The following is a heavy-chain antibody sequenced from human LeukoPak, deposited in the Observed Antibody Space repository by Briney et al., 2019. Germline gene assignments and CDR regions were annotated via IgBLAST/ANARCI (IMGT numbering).Heavy chain of an antibody. CDR2: IKSKTDGGTT. J-gene: IGHJ3*02. CDR3: TTDYTVVDYAAFDI. V-gene: IGHV3-15*01. D-gene: IGHD2-2*01. Sequence: SGGPLRLSCAASGFTFSNAWMSWVRQAPGKGLEWVGRIKSKTDGGTTDYAAPVKGRFTISRDDSKNTLYLQMNSLKIEDTAVYYCTTDYTVVDYAAFDIWGQGTMVNVSS. CDR1: GFTFSNAW.